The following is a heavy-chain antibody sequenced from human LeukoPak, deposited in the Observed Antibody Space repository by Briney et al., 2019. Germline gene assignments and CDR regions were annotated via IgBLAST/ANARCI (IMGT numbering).Heavy chain of an antibody. CDR3: AKMDPIVGASNFDY. CDR1: GFTFSNHA. D-gene: IGHD1-26*01. CDR2: ISGSGGST. J-gene: IGHJ4*02. V-gene: IGHV3-23*01. Sequence: GGSLRLSCAASGFTFSNHAMTWVRQAPGKGLEWVSVISGSGGSTYYADSVKGRFTISRDNSKNTPYLQMNSLRAEDTAVYYCAKMDPIVGASNFDYWGQGTLVTVSS.